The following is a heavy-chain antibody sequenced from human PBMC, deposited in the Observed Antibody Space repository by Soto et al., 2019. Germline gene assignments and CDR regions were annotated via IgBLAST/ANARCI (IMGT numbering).Heavy chain of an antibody. CDR2: IQYHGINK. Sequence: QPGGSLRLSCAASGFTFSTYGMHWVRQAPGKGLEWVAFIQYHGINKDYADSVKGRFTISRDDSRNTLYLQMNSLRAEDTAVYYCERGLDYDSSGYYLDFWGQGALVTVSS. CDR3: ERGLDYDSSGYYLDF. CDR1: GFTFSTYG. J-gene: IGHJ4*02. V-gene: IGHV3-30*02. D-gene: IGHD3-22*01.